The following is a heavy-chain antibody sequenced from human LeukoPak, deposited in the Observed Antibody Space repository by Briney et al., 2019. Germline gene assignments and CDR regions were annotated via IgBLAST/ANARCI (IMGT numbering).Heavy chain of an antibody. D-gene: IGHD3-10*01. J-gene: IGHJ4*02. Sequence: SETLSLTCIVSGDSMSSSSRYYWGWVRQPPGKGLEWIGSIFYSGSTHYNPFFKSRVTISLDTSKNQFSLKLSSVTAADTAVYYCARGDRYYYGSGSYSVFDYWGLGTLVTVSS. CDR1: GDSMSSSSRYY. CDR3: ARGDRYYYGSGSYSVFDY. V-gene: IGHV4-39*07. CDR2: IFYSGST.